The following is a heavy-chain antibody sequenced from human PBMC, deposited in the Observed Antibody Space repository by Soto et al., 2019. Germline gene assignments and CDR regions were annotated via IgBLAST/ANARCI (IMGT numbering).Heavy chain of an antibody. V-gene: IGHV3-7*04. CDR3: ARDSLSEYQLPSYYYYGMDV. Sequence: GGSLRLSYAASGFTFSSYWMSWVRQAPGKGLEWVANIKQDGSEKYYVDSVKGRFTISRDNAKNSLYLQMNSLRAEDTAVYYCARDSLSEYQLPSYYYYGMDVWGQGTTVTVSS. D-gene: IGHD2-2*01. J-gene: IGHJ6*02. CDR1: GFTFSSYW. CDR2: IKQDGSEK.